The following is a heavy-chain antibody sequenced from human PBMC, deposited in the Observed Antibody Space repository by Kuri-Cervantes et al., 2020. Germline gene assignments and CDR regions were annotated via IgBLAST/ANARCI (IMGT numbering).Heavy chain of an antibody. CDR1: GFTFSSYA. CDR3: ARDPATIFDVLTYHLDY. CDR2: ISYDGSNK. Sequence: GGSLRLSCAASGFTFSSYAMHWVRQAPGKGLEWVAVISYDGSNKYYAASVKGRFTIPRDNSKNTLYQQMNSLRAEDTAVYYCARDPATIFDVLTYHLDYWGQGTLVTVSS. V-gene: IGHV3-30-3*01. D-gene: IGHD3-3*01. J-gene: IGHJ4*02.